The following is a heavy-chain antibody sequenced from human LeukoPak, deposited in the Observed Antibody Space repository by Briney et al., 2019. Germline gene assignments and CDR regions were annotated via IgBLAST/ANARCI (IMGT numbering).Heavy chain of an antibody. V-gene: IGHV3-30*18. CDR3: AKEWGAFDI. J-gene: IGHJ3*02. Sequence: GGSLRLSCVASGFTFSSYGMHWVRQAPGKGLEWVAVISNDGSNKYYADSVKGRFTISRDNSKNTLYLQMNSLRAEDTAVYYCAKEWGAFDIWGQGTMVTVSS. CDR2: ISNDGSNK. D-gene: IGHD3-16*01. CDR1: GFTFSSYG.